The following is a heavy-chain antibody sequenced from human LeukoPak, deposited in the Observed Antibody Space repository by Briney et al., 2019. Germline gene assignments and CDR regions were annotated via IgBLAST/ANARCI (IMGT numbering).Heavy chain of an antibody. CDR2: ITPNSGST. D-gene: IGHD6-13*01. CDR1: GYTFTDDY. J-gene: IGHJ4*02. V-gene: IGHV1-2*02. Sequence: ASVKVSCKASGYTFTDDYMHWVRQAPGQGLEWMGWITPNSGSTNYAQKFQGRVTMTRDTSISTVNMELSRLKSDDTAVYYCARSAAAAAGIAYWGQGTLVTVSS. CDR3: ARSAAAAAGIAY.